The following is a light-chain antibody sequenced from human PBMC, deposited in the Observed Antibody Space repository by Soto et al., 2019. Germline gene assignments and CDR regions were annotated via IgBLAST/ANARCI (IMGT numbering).Light chain of an antibody. V-gene: IGKV1-9*01. Sequence: IQLTQSPSSLSASVGDRVTITCRASQGIRNYVAWYQQKPGKAPNLLIYLASTLQGGVPSRFSGSGSGTDFSLTISSLQPEDVATYYCQYLNSFPLTFGGGTKVELK. J-gene: IGKJ4*01. CDR1: QGIRNY. CDR3: QYLNSFPLT. CDR2: LAS.